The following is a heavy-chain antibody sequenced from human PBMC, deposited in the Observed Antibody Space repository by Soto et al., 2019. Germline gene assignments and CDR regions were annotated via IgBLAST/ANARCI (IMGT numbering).Heavy chain of an antibody. V-gene: IGHV3-30*18. CDR3: AKGALSGYSRYSFYYFDY. CDR2: ISYDGSNK. D-gene: IGHD5-12*01. CDR1: GFTFSSYG. J-gene: IGHJ4*02. Sequence: QVQLVESGGGVVQPGRSLRLSCAASGFTFSSYGMHWVRQAPGKGLAWVAVISYDGSNKYSADSVEGRFTISRDNYKNTLYLHMNSLGAEDTAVYFCAKGALSGYSRYSFYYFDYWGQGTLVTVSS.